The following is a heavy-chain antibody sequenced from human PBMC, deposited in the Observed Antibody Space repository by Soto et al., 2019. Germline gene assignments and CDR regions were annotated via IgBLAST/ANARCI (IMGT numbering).Heavy chain of an antibody. V-gene: IGHV1-3*01. CDR3: VRDKPDYYDVSGNSQVGDVFDS. CDR1: GYDFSRHA. J-gene: IGHJ3*02. CDR2: INAGNCKT. Sequence: ASVKVSCKTSGYDFSRHAIQWVRPAPGQSLEWMGWINAGNCKTKYSQMFQGRVTFTRDTSASTAYMELSGLKSEDTGVFYCVRDKPDYYDVSGNSQVGDVFDSWGQGTMVTVSS. D-gene: IGHD3-22*01.